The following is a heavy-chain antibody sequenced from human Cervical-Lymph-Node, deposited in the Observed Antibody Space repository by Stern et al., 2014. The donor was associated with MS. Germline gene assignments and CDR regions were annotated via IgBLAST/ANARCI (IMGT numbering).Heavy chain of an antibody. CDR3: AAGGEGRSDLDP. D-gene: IGHD3-10*01. CDR2: ISPTSTFR. Sequence: EVQLVESGGGLVKPGGSLRLSCAASGFTFATYTMHWVRQPPGKGLEWVSSISPTSTFRNYADSVKGRFTIFRDNAKNSLSLQMNSLRAEDTAVYYCAAGGEGRSDLDPWGQGTLVTVSS. CDR1: GFTFATYT. J-gene: IGHJ5*02. V-gene: IGHV3-21*06.